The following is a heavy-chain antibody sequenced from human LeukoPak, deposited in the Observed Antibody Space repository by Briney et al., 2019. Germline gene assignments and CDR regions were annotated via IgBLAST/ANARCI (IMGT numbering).Heavy chain of an antibody. D-gene: IGHD3-10*01. J-gene: IGHJ4*02. Sequence: GGSLRLSCAASGLTFSGAAMHWVRQASGKGLEWVGHIGTKTNSYATAYTASVKGRFTISRDDSKNTAYLQMNSLKTEDTAVYYCIHYGSGSYSTDYWGQGTLVTVSS. CDR2: IGTKTNSYAT. CDR1: GLTFSGAA. CDR3: IHYGSGSYSTDY. V-gene: IGHV3-73*01.